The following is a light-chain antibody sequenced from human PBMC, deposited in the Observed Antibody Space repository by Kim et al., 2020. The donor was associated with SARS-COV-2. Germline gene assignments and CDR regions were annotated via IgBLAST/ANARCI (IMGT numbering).Light chain of an antibody. CDR3: QQYNSYPGYT. V-gene: IGKV1-5*03. CDR1: QSISSW. J-gene: IGKJ2*01. Sequence: DIQMTQSPSTLSASVGDRVIITCRASQSISSWLAWYQQKPGKAPKLLIYKASSLESGVPSRFSGSGSGTEFTLTISSLQPDDFATYYCQQYNSYPGYTFGQGTKLEI. CDR2: KAS.